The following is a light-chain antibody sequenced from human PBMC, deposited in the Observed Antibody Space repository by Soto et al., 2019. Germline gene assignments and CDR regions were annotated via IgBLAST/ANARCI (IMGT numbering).Light chain of an antibody. CDR1: SSDVGGYNY. V-gene: IGLV2-14*01. CDR3: SSYESSGIEV. J-gene: IGLJ2*01. CDR2: DVS. Sequence: QSALTQPASVSGSPGQSITISCTGTSSDVGGYNYVVWYQQHPGKAPRVLIHDVSRRPSGVSNRFSGSKSGDTASLTISGLQAEDEAVYYCSSYESSGIEVFGGGTKLTVL.